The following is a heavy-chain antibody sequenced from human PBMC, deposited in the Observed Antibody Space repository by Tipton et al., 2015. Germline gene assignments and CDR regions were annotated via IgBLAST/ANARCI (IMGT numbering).Heavy chain of an antibody. CDR1: GYIFTSFW. D-gene: IGHD1-26*01. Sequence: QLVQSGAEGKKPGESLKISCKGSGYIFTSFWIGWVRQMPGKGLEWMGTIYPGDSETRYNPSFQGQVTISAAKSITTAYLQWRSLKASDTAMYYCVRRARRVGSHSYPYYFDYWGQGTLVPVSS. J-gene: IGHJ4*02. V-gene: IGHV5-51*01. CDR3: VRRARRVGSHSYPYYFDY. CDR2: IYPGDSET.